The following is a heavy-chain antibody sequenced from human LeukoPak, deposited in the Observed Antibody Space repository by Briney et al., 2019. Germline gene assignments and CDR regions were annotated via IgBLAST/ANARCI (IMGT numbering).Heavy chain of an antibody. V-gene: IGHV3-74*01. CDR1: GFTFTNYA. CDR2: INTDGSNI. CDR3: ARSSVGLNY. J-gene: IGHJ4*02. Sequence: GGSLRLSCAASGFTFTNYAMSWVRQAPGEGLVWVSRINTDGSNIVYADSVKGRFTISRDNAKNTLYLQMNSLRAEDTAIYYCARSSVGLNYWGQGTLVTVSS. D-gene: IGHD3-22*01.